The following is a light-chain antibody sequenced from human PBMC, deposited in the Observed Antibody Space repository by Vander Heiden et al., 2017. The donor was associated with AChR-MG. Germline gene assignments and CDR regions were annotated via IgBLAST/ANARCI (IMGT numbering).Light chain of an antibody. CDR2: AGD. J-gene: IGLJ2*01. Sequence: QSALPQPAPVSGPPGPSITISCTGTSSDIGYYNYVCWYPPQPGQAPKLIRYAGDKRPAGVSDRFSGSKSGNTASLTISGLQPDDEATYFCSSYTIKAAPGLFGGGTKLTVL. CDR3: SSYTIKAAPGL. CDR1: SSDIGYYNY. V-gene: IGLV2-14*03.